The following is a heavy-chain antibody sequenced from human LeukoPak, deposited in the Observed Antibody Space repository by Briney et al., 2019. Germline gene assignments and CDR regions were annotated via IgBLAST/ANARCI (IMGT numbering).Heavy chain of an antibody. CDR1: GVSISSGGYY. J-gene: IGHJ4*02. D-gene: IGHD1-26*01. V-gene: IGHV4-31*03. CDR2: IYYSGST. Sequence: SETLSLTCTVSGVSISSGGYYWSWIRQHPGKGLEWIGYIYYSGSTYYNPSLKSRVTISVDTSKNQFSLKLSSVTAADTAVYYCARGGSYYAFDYWGQGTLVTVSS. CDR3: ARGGSYYAFDY.